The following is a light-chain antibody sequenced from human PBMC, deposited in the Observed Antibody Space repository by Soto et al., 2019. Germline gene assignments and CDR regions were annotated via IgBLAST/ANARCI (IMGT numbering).Light chain of an antibody. CDR2: KAS. CDR3: QHYNSYSEA. V-gene: IGKV1-5*03. CDR1: QTISSW. Sequence: DIQMTQSPSTLSGSVGDRVTITFRASQTISSWLAWYPQTXGKAPKXXIYKASTLKSGVLSRFSGSGAGTECTRTISGLQPDDVATDYCQHYNSYSEAFGQGTKVDNK. J-gene: IGKJ1*01.